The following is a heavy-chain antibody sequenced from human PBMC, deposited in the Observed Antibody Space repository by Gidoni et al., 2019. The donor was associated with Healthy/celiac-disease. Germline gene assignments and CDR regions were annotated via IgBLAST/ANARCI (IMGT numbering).Heavy chain of an antibody. CDR3: ARGRRQLRGYSYGYCFDY. Sequence: QVQLQQWGAGLLKPSETLSLTCAVYGGSFSGYYWSWIRQPPGKGLEWSGEINHRGSTNFNPSLKSRVTISVDTSKNQFSLKLSSVTAADTAVYYCARGRRQLRGYSYGYCFDYWGQGTLVTVSS. V-gene: IGHV4-34*01. CDR2: INHRGST. CDR1: GGSFSGYY. J-gene: IGHJ4*02. D-gene: IGHD5-18*01.